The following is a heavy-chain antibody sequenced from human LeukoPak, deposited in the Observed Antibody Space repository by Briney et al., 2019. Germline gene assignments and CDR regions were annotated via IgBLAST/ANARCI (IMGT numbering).Heavy chain of an antibody. V-gene: IGHV4-34*01. CDR2: INHSGST. D-gene: IGHD6-19*01. J-gene: IGHJ4*02. CDR3: ARRLVSGWLR. CDR1: GGSFSNFY. Sequence: SETLSLTCAVFGGSFSNFYWTWIRQPPGKGLEWIGEINHSGSTNYNPSLKSRVTISVDTSKNQFSLKLSSVTAADTAVYYCARRLVSGWLRWGQGTLSPSPQ.